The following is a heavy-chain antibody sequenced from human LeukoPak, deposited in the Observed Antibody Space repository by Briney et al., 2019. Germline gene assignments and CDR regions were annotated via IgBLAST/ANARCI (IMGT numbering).Heavy chain of an antibody. J-gene: IGHJ4*02. CDR1: GGSFSGYY. CDR3: ARGRALVD. V-gene: IGHV4-34*01. Sequence: KPSETLSLTCAVYGGSFSGYYWSWIRQPPGKGLEWIGEINHSGSTNYNPSLKSRVSISLDTSKNQFSLKMTPVTAGDTAIYYCARGRALVDWGQGTLVTVSS. CDR2: INHSGST. D-gene: IGHD6-6*01.